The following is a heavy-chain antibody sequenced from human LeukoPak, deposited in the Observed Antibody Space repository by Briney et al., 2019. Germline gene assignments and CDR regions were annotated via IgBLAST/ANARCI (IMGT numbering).Heavy chain of an antibody. V-gene: IGHV3-7*03. CDR2: IKEDGTET. CDR1: GFMFSSNW. D-gene: IGHD5-24*01. CDR3: AKEGRSLQTY. J-gene: IGHJ4*02. Sequence: GGSLRLSCAASGFMFSSNWMSWVRLAPGKGLEWVANIKEDGTETHYVDSVKGRFTISRDNAKNSLYLQMNSLRVEDTAVYYCAKEGRSLQTYWGQGTLVTVS.